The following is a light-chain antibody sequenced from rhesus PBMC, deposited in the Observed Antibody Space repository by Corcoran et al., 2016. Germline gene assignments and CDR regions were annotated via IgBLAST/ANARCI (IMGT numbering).Light chain of an antibody. CDR2: KAS. Sequence: DIQMTQSPSSLSASVGDTVTITCRASQGISSYLAWYQQKPGKAPKHLIYKASTLQSGVPSSFSGSGSGTDLTLTISSLQPEDFATYYCQQHNSYPLTFGGGTKVEIK. CDR1: QGISSY. CDR3: QQHNSYPLT. J-gene: IGKJ4*01. V-gene: IGKV1-25*01.